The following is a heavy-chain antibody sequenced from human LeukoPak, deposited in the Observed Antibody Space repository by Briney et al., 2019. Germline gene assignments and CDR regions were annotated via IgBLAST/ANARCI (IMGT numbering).Heavy chain of an antibody. V-gene: IGHV4-59*08. CDR1: GGSISSYY. CDR3: ARRPDSSGYYSN. J-gene: IGHJ4*02. Sequence: SETLSLTCTVSGGSISSYYWSWIRQPPGKGLEWIGFIYNSGTTNYNPSLKSRVTISVDTSKNQFSLKLSSVTAADTAVYYCARRPDSSGYYSNWGQGTLVTVSS. CDR2: IYNSGTT. D-gene: IGHD3-22*01.